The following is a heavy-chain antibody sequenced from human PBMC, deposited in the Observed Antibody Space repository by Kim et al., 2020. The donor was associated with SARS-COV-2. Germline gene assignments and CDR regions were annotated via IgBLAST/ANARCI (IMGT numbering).Heavy chain of an antibody. D-gene: IGHD1-26*01. J-gene: IGHJ1*01. CDR3: ARAFPLVGATDRVGGRAGYFQH. CDR1: GGSISSGGYY. CDR2: IYYSGST. Sequence: SETLSLTCTVSGGSISSGGYYWSWIRQHPGKGLEWIGYIYYSGSTYYNPSLKSRVTISVDTSKNQFSLKLSSVTAADTAVYYCARAFPLVGATDRVGGRAGYFQHWGQGTLVTVSS. V-gene: IGHV4-31*03.